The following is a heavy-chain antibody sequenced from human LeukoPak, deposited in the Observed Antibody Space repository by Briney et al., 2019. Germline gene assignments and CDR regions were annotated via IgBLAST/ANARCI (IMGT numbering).Heavy chain of an antibody. CDR2: IYYSGST. D-gene: IGHD3-3*01. Sequence: SETLSLTCTVSGGSISSYYWSWIWQPPGKGLEWIGYIYYSGSTNYNPSLKSRVTISVDTSKNQFSLKLSSVTAADTAVYYCARDGDYDFWSGYPAPLDYWGQGTLVTVSS. CDR3: ARDGDYDFWSGYPAPLDY. CDR1: GGSISSYY. J-gene: IGHJ4*02. V-gene: IGHV4-59*01.